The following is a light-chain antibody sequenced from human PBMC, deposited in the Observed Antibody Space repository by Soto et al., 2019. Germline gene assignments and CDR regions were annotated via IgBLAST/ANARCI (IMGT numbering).Light chain of an antibody. CDR1: QTIDNT. V-gene: IGKV3-15*01. Sequence: EILMTQSPATVSLSPGERATLSCRASQTIDNTLAWYQRKPGQAPRLLIYDASTRATGVPARFSGSGSGTDFTLTISSLQSEDFAVYYCQHYNYWPYTFGQGTKVDIK. CDR3: QHYNYWPYT. CDR2: DAS. J-gene: IGKJ2*01.